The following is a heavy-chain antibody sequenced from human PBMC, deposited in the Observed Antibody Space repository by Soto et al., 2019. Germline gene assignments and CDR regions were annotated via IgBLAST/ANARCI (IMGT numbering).Heavy chain of an antibody. Sequence: QVQLQESGPGLVKPSETLSLTCTVSGGSVSSGSYYWSWIRQPPGKGLEWIGYIYYSGSTNYNPSLKSRGTIAVDTSKNLVPRKLRSVTAADTAGDYGARGGGAVAAHFDYWGQGTLVTVSS. J-gene: IGHJ4*02. CDR1: GGSVSSGSYY. CDR2: IYYSGST. CDR3: ARGGGAVAAHFDY. D-gene: IGHD6-19*01. V-gene: IGHV4-61*01.